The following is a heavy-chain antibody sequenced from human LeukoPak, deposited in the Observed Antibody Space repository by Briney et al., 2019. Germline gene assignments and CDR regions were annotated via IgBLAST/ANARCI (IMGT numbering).Heavy chain of an antibody. CDR1: GFTFDDYA. CDR2: ISWNSGSI. D-gene: IGHD4-11*01. CDR3: AKGYSNPLAGYFDY. Sequence: GGSRRLSCAASGFTFDDYAMHWVRQAPGKGLEWVSGISWNSGSIGYADSVKGRFTISRDNAKNSLYLQMNSLRAEDTALYYCAKGYSNPLAGYFDYWGQGTLVTVSS. J-gene: IGHJ4*02. V-gene: IGHV3-9*01.